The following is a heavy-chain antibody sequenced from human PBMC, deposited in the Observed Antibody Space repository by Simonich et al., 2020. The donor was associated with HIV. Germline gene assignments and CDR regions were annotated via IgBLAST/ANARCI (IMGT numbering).Heavy chain of an antibody. D-gene: IGHD3-16*01. CDR1: GFTFSSYA. J-gene: IGHJ4*02. CDR2: ISNDGSNK. CDR3: ASGGSISSVWADDY. Sequence: QVQLVESGGGVVQPGRSLRLSCAASGFTFSSYAMHWVRQAPGKGLEWVAVISNDGSNKYYADSVKGRFTSSRDKSKNTLYLQMNSLRAEDTAVYYCASGGSISSVWADDYWGQGTLVTVSS. V-gene: IGHV3-30*07.